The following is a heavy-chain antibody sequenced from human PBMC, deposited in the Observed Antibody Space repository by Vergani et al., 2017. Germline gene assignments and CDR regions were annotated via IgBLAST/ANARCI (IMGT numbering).Heavy chain of an antibody. CDR2: INPNSGGT. J-gene: IGHJ5*02. Sequence: QVQLVQSGAEVKKPGASVKVSCKASGYTFTGSYMHWARQAPGQGLEWMGRINPNSGGTNYAQKFQGRVTITRDTSISTAYMELSRLRSDEPAVYYGARGSWFGGSWFDPWGEGTLVTVSS. V-gene: IGHV1-2*06. CDR3: ARGSWFGGSWFDP. CDR1: GYTFTGSY. D-gene: IGHD3-10*01.